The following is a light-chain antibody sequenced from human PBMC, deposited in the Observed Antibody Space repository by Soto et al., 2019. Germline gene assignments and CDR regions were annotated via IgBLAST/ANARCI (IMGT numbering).Light chain of an antibody. J-gene: IGLJ7*01. CDR1: SSNIGAGYD. CDR3: QSYDSSLSGDV. CDR2: GNS. V-gene: IGLV1-40*01. Sequence: QSVLTQPPSVSGAPGQRGTISCTGSSSNIGAGYDVHWYQQLPGTAPKLLIYGNSNPPSGVPDRFSGSTSCTSASLAITGLQDEDEAEYDCQSYDSSLSGDVFGGGTQLTVL.